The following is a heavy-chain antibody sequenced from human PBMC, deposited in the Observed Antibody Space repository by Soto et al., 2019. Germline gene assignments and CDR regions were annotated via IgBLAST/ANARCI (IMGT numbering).Heavy chain of an antibody. J-gene: IGHJ4*02. Sequence: EVQLVESGGGLVQPGKALRLSCAASGFTFSKYWIHWVRQAPGKGPVWVSYFSSYGTTTDYAYSVKGRFTTSRDNDKKKLNMQWDRLRADDTAVYYCAIQDCTNDVCLEAAVNVGGDLEYWGQGAQVTVSS. CDR3: AIQDCTNDVCLEAAVNVGGDLEY. CDR2: FSSYGTTT. D-gene: IGHD2-8*01. CDR1: GFTFSKYW. V-gene: IGHV3-74*01.